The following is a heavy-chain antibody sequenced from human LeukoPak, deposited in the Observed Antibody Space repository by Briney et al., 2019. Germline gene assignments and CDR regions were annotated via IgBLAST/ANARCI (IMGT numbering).Heavy chain of an antibody. D-gene: IGHD3-10*01. CDR3: ARDRGGSNY. V-gene: IGHV1-2*02. J-gene: IGHJ4*02. CDR1: GYTFTDYY. CDR2: IKLNSGDT. Sequence: ASVKVSCKASGYTFTDYYMHWVRQAPGQGLEWMGWIKLNSGDTNYVQKFQGRVTMTRDTSISTAYMELSRLRSDDTAVYHCARDRGGSNYWGQGTLVTVSS.